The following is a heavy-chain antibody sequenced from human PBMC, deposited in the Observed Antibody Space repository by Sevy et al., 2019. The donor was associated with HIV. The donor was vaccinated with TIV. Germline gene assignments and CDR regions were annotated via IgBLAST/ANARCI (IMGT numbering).Heavy chain of an antibody. CDR3: AKWDADRRWYFDY. J-gene: IGHJ4*02. CDR1: GFSFSNYN. CDR2: ITGSSDYI. V-gene: IGHV3-21*06. Sequence: GGSLRLSCAASGFSFSNYNMNWVRQAPGKGLEWVSSITGSSDYIYYADSVNGRFTISRDNAKNSLYLRMNSLKTEDTAVYYCAKWDADRRWYFDYWGQVILVTVSS. D-gene: IGHD1-26*01.